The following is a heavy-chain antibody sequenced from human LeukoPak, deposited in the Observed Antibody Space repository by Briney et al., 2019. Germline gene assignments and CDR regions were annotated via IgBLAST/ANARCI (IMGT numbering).Heavy chain of an antibody. D-gene: IGHD2-15*01. Sequence: GGSLRLSCAASGFTFSAYEMNWVRQAPGKGLEWVSYISSSDSTIYYADSVKGRFTISRDNAKNSLYLQMNSLRAEDTAVYYCASSPDIVVVVAATLYAFDIWGQGTMVTVSS. V-gene: IGHV3-48*03. CDR1: GFTFSAYE. CDR3: ASSPDIVVVVAATLYAFDI. CDR2: ISSSDSTI. J-gene: IGHJ3*02.